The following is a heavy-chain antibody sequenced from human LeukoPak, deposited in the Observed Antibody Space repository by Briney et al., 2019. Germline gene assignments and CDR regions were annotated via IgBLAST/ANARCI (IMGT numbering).Heavy chain of an antibody. CDR2: ISYDGSNK. Sequence: GRSLRLSCAASGFTFSSYGMHWVRQAPGKGLEWVAVISYDGSNKYYADSVKGRFTISRDNSKNTLYLQMNSLRAEDTAVYYCAKDIVAVAGEGLGDYWGQGTLVTVSS. CDR3: AKDIVAVAGEGLGDY. J-gene: IGHJ4*02. V-gene: IGHV3-30*18. CDR1: GFTFSSYG. D-gene: IGHD6-19*01.